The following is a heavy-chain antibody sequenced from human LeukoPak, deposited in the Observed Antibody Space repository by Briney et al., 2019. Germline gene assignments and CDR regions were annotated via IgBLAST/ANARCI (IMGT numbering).Heavy chain of an antibody. D-gene: IGHD3-22*01. Sequence: GSLRLSRAASGFTFSRDAMSWVRQAPGKGLEWVSAISSNSDTHLYADSVKGRFTISRDNSKNTVYLQMNSLRAEDTAVYYCAKELGTMIDVYWGQGTLVTVSS. CDR3: AKELGTMIDVY. CDR1: GFTFSRDA. V-gene: IGHV3-23*01. J-gene: IGHJ4*02. CDR2: ISSNSDTH.